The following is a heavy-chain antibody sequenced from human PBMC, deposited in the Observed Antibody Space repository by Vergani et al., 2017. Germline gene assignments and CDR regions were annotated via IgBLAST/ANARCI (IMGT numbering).Heavy chain of an antibody. J-gene: IGHJ4*02. CDR2: IKSKTDGGTT. D-gene: IGHD2-2*01. CDR1: GFTFSNAW. CDR3: TTDAADIVVVPAATC. Sequence: EVQLVESGGGLVKPGGSLRLSCAASGFTFSNAWMSWVRQAPGKGLEWVGRIKSKTDGGTTDYAAPVKGRFTISRDDSKNTLYLQMNSLKTEDTAVYYCTTDAADIVVVPAATCWGQGTLVTVSS. V-gene: IGHV3-15*01.